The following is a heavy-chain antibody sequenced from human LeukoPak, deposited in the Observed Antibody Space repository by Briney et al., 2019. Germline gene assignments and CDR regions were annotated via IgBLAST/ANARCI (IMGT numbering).Heavy chain of an antibody. Sequence: GGSLRLSCAASGFTFSSYAMSWVRQAPGKGLEWVSSISSSSSYIYYADSVKGRFTISRDNAKNSLYLQMNSLRAEDTAVYYCARERVYYDSSGYTALGYGMDVWGQGTTVTVSS. J-gene: IGHJ6*02. CDR2: ISSSSSYI. D-gene: IGHD3-22*01. CDR3: ARERVYYDSSGYTALGYGMDV. V-gene: IGHV3-21*01. CDR1: GFTFSSYA.